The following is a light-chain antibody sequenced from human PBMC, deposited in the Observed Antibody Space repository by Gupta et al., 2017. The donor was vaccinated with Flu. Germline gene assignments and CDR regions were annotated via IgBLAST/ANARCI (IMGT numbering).Light chain of an antibody. J-gene: IGLJ1*01. V-gene: IGLV2-11*01. CDR1: SNDVGSSNR. Sequence: QSAPTQPRSVSGSPGQSVTISCTGTSNDVGSSNRVSWYEQPPDKAPKLILYDVTERPSGVPDRFSGSKSGNTASLTISGLQADDEADYYCSSHAGRVTWVFGTGTTVTVL. CDR3: SSHAGRVTWV. CDR2: DVT.